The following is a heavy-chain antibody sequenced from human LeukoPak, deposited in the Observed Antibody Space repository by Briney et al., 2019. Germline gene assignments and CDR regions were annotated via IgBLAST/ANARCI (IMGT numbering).Heavy chain of an antibody. CDR1: GFTFSTYA. D-gene: IGHD3-10*01. CDR2: ILYYGSEN. CDR3: ARERTGIFDY. J-gene: IGHJ4*02. V-gene: IGHV3-30-3*01. Sequence: GGSLRLSCAASGFTFSTYAMHWVRQAPGKGLELVSVILYYGSENYYAASVTGPFTISRDNSKNTLYLQMNSLRAEDTAVYYCARERTGIFDYWGQGTLVTVSS.